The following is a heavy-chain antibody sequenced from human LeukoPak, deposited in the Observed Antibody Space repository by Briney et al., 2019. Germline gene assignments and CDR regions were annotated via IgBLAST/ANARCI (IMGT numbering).Heavy chain of an antibody. CDR1: GYTFTSYG. V-gene: IGHV1-18*01. CDR2: ISAYNGNT. Sequence: ASVKVSFKASGYTFTSYGISWVRQAPGQGLEWMGWISAYNGNTNYAQKLQGRDTMTTDTSTSTAYMELNSLRSEDTAVYYCASRNPDITMFSDRNSGAFDIWGQGTMVTVSS. J-gene: IGHJ3*02. D-gene: IGHD3-10*02. CDR3: ASRNPDITMFSDRNSGAFDI.